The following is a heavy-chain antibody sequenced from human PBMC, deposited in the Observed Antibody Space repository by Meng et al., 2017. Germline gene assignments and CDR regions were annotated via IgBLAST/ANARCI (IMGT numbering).Heavy chain of an antibody. Sequence: QWRQKQWGAGLLKPSETPSLTCAVYGGSFSGYYWSWIRQPPGKGLEWIGEINHSGSTNYNPSLKSRVTISVDTSKNQFSLKLSSVTAADTAVYYCARRRGGSSDWFDPWGQGTLVTVSS. J-gene: IGHJ5*02. CDR1: GGSFSGYY. V-gene: IGHV4-34*01. CDR3: ARRRGGSSDWFDP. CDR2: INHSGST. D-gene: IGHD6-6*01.